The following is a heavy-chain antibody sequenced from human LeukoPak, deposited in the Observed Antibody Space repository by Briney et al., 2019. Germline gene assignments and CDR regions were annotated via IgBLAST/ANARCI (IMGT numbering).Heavy chain of an antibody. J-gene: IGHJ6*03. CDR3: ARVRQQLTYYYYMDV. V-gene: IGHV4-59*08. Sequence: SETLSLTCTVSGGSISSYHWSWIRQPPGKGLEWIGYIYYSGSTNYNPSLKSRVTISVDTSKNQFSLKLSSVTAADTAVYYCARVRQQLTYYYYMDVWGKGTTVTVSS. D-gene: IGHD6-13*01. CDR2: IYYSGST. CDR1: GGSISSYH.